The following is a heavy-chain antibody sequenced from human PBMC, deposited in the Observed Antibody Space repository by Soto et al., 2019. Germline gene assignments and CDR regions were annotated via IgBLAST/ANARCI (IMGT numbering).Heavy chain of an antibody. CDR1: GYTFTSYD. J-gene: IGHJ4*02. D-gene: IGHD2-2*01. CDR2: MNPNSGNT. CDR3: ARELEYCSSTSCPPGDY. V-gene: IGHV1-8*01. Sequence: ASVKVSCKASGYTFTSYDINWVRQATGQGLEWMGWMNPNSGNTGYAQKFQGRVTMTRNTSISTAYMELSSLRSEDTAVYYCARELEYCSSTSCPPGDYWGQGSPVTVSS.